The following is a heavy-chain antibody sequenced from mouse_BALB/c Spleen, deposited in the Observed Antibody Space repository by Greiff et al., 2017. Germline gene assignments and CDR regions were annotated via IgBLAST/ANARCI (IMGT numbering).Heavy chain of an antibody. J-gene: IGHJ2*01. CDR3: ARARYYGSQALFDY. CDR1: GFTFSSFG. Sequence: EVKLMESGGGLVQPGGSRKLSCAASGFTFSSFGMHWVRQAPEKGLEWVAYISSGSSTIYYADTVKGRFTISRDNPKNTLFLQMTSLRSEDTAMYYCARARYYGSQALFDYWGQGTTLTVSS. D-gene: IGHD1-1*01. CDR2: ISSGSSTI. V-gene: IGHV5-17*02.